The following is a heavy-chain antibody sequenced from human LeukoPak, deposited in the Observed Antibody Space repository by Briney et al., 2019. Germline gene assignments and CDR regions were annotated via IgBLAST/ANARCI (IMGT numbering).Heavy chain of an antibody. V-gene: IGHV3-53*01. Sequence: GGSLRLSCAASGFNVSSNYMSWVRQAPGKGLEWVSVIYSGGSTYYADSVKGRLTISGDNSKKTLYLQMNSLRAEDTAVYYCASLLAYCGGDCYNDAFDIWGQGTMVTVSS. D-gene: IGHD2-21*02. J-gene: IGHJ3*02. CDR1: GFNVSSNY. CDR2: IYSGGST. CDR3: ASLLAYCGGDCYNDAFDI.